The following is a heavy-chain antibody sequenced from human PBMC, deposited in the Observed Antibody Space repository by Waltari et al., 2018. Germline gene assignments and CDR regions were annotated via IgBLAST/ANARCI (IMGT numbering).Heavy chain of an antibody. CDR3: AKGVWHWFDP. V-gene: IGHV3-23*01. D-gene: IGHD2-21*01. J-gene: IGHJ5*02. Sequence: QLLESGGGLVQPGGSLRLSCAVSGFTLTRDVMNWVRQAPGKGLEWVSAISISGDSTNYADSVKGRFTISRDNSKNTLYLQMNSLRAEDTAIYYCAKGVWHWFDPWGQGTLVTVSS. CDR2: ISISGDST. CDR1: GFTLTRDV.